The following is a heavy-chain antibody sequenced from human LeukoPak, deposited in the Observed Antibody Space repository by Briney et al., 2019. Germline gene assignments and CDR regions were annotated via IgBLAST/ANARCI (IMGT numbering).Heavy chain of an antibody. CDR3: ARGNWWELVY. Sequence: PGGSLRLSCAASGFTFSSYAMSWVRQASGKGLEWVSAISGSGGSTYYADSVKGRFTISSDNSKNTLYLQMNSLRAEDRAVYYCARGNWWELVYWGQRPLVTVPS. D-gene: IGHD3-10*01. J-gene: IGHJ4*02. CDR2: ISGSGGST. V-gene: IGHV3-23*01. CDR1: GFTFSSYA.